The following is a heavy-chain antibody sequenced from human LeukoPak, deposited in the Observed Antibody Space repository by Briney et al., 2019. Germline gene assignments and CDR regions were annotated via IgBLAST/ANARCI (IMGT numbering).Heavy chain of an antibody. V-gene: IGHV1-8*01. Sequence: ASANVSCKASGYTCTGYDSNWVRQATGQALEWMGWMNPYTGDTGYAQKFQGRVTMTRNASVDTAYMELSGLRSEDTAVYYCTRGSLSGSSRDYWGQGTLVTVSS. CDR2: MNPYTGDT. D-gene: IGHD1-26*01. CDR1: GYTCTGYD. J-gene: IGHJ4*02. CDR3: TRGSLSGSSRDY.